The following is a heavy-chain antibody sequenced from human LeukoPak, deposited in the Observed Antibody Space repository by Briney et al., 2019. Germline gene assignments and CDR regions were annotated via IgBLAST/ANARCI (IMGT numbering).Heavy chain of an antibody. J-gene: IGHJ4*02. CDR2: INHSGST. CDR1: GGSFSGYY. Sequence: SETLSLTCAVYGGSFSGYYWSWIRQPPGKGLEWIGEINHSGSTNYNPSLKSRVTISVDTSKNQFSLKLSSVTAADTAVYYCARWGPDSSSSAGFDYWGQGTLVTVSS. V-gene: IGHV4-34*01. CDR3: ARWGPDSSSSAGFDY. D-gene: IGHD6-6*01.